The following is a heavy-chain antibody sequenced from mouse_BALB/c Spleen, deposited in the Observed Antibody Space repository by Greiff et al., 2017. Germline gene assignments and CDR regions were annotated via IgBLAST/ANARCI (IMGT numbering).Heavy chain of an antibody. CDR3: ANYDGSGRFAY. CDR2: INPYNDGT. J-gene: IGHJ3*01. D-gene: IGHD1-1*01. V-gene: IGHV1-14*01. Sequence: VQLKQSGPELVKPGASVKMSCKASGYTFTSYVMHWVKQKPGQGLEWIGYINPYNDGTKYNEKFKGKATLTSDKSSSTAYMELSSLTSEDSAVYYSANYDGSGRFAYWGQGTLVTVSA. CDR1: GYTFTSYV.